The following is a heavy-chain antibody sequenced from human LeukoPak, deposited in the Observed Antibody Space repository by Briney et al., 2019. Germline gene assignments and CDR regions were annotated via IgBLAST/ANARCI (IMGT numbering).Heavy chain of an antibody. CDR3: ARFKRWLHGKGPVLSPYFDY. CDR1: GYSISSGYY. Sequence: SETLSLTCTVSGYSISSGYYWGWIRQPPGKGLEWIGSIYHSGSTNYNPSLKSRVTISVDTSKNQFSLKLSSVTAADTAVYYCARFKRWLHGKGPVLSPYFDYWGQGTLVTVSS. V-gene: IGHV4-38-2*02. CDR2: IYHSGST. J-gene: IGHJ4*02. D-gene: IGHD5-24*01.